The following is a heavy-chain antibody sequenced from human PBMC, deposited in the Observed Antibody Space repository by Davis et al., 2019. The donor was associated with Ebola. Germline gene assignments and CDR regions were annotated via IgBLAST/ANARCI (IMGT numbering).Heavy chain of an antibody. J-gene: IGHJ4*02. Sequence: SVKVSCKASGYTFTSYGISWVRQAPGQGLEWMGGIIPIFGTANYAQKFQGRVTITADESTSTAYMELSSLRSEDTAVYYCARVKDSSSSMRHFDYWGQGTLVTVSS. CDR3: ARVKDSSSSMRHFDY. V-gene: IGHV1-69*13. CDR2: IIPIFGTA. D-gene: IGHD6-6*01. CDR1: GYTFTSYG.